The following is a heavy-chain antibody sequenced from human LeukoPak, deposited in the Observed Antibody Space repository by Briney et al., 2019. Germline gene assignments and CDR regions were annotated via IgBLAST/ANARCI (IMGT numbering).Heavy chain of an antibody. CDR2: MDPNSGNT. J-gene: IGHJ3*02. V-gene: IGHV1-8*01. CDR1: GYTFTSYD. Sequence: ASVKVSCKASGYTFTSYDINWVRQATGQGLEWMGWMDPNSGNTGYAQKFQGRVTMTRNTSISTAYMELSSLRSEDTAVYYCARGSLGATPFDIWGQGTMVTVSS. CDR3: ARGSLGATPFDI. D-gene: IGHD1-26*01.